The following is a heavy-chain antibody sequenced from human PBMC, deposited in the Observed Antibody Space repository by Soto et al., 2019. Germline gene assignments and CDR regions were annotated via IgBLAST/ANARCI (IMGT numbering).Heavy chain of an antibody. D-gene: IGHD6-13*01. CDR3: ASPKVTSSWSSDY. Sequence: EVQLFQSGGELVQPGESLRLSCAASGFIFNKYAMTWVRQAPGKGLEWVSAISGDGDTTYYADSVKGRFTISRDNSKNPLFLQMNSLRDEDTALYYCASPKVTSSWSSDYWGQGTLVTVSS. CDR2: ISGDGDTT. J-gene: IGHJ4*02. V-gene: IGHV3-23*01. CDR1: GFIFNKYA.